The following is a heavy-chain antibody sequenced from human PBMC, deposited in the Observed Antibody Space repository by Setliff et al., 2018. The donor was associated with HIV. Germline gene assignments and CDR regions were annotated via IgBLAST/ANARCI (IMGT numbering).Heavy chain of an antibody. CDR3: ARHARSITMTTDWYFDL. J-gene: IGHJ2*01. CDR1: GGSITNYY. CDR2: IYYSGSN. D-gene: IGHD3-22*01. Sequence: PSETLSLTCTVSGGSITNYYWSWIRQPPGKGLEWIGFIYYSGSNTYNPSLKSRVTISVDTSKHQFSLKLSSVTAADTAVYYCARHARSITMTTDWYFDLWGRGTLVTVSS. V-gene: IGHV4-59*08.